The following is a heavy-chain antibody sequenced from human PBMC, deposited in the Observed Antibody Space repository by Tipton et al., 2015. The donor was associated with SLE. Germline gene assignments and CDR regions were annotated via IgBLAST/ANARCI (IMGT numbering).Heavy chain of an antibody. J-gene: IGHJ2*01. V-gene: IGHV4-39*07. CDR1: GGSISSGSYY. CDR3: ARGYWYFDL. Sequence: TLSHTCTVSGGSISSGSYYWSWIRQPPGKGLEWIGEINHSGSTNYNPSLKSRVTISVDTSKNQFSLKLSSVTAADTAVYYCARGYWYFDLWGRGTLVTVSS. CDR2: INHSGST.